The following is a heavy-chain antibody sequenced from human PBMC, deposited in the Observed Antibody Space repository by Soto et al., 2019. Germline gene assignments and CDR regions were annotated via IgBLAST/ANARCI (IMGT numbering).Heavy chain of an antibody. D-gene: IGHD6-19*01. CDR2: ISGSGGTI. Sequence: EVQLVESGGGMVQPGGSLRVSCAASGFTLSSYSMHWVRQAPGKGLEWVSYISGSGGTIYYADSVKGRFTIARDNAKNSLSVQMNSLRDEDTAVYFCARETGLRCSGCSYYFDFWGQGTRVTVSS. V-gene: IGHV3-48*02. J-gene: IGHJ4*02. CDR1: GFTLSSYS. CDR3: ARETGLRCSGCSYYFDF.